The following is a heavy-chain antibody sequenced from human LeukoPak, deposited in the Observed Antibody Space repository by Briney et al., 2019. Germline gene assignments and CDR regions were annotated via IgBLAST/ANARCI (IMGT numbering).Heavy chain of an antibody. CDR3: ARPEYSTCGWLYFDY. J-gene: IGHJ4*02. Sequence: GESLKISCKGSGYSFSSNWIGWVRQVPGKGLEWMGIIYPGDSDTRYSPSFQGQVTISADKSISTAYLQWSSLKASDTAIYYCARPEYSTCGWLYFDYWGQGTLVTVSS. D-gene: IGHD6-19*01. V-gene: IGHV5-51*01. CDR2: IYPGDSDT. CDR1: GYSFSSNW.